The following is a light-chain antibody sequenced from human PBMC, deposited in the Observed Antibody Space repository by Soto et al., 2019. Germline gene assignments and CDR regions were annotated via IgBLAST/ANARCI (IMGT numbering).Light chain of an antibody. Sequence: DIQMTQSPSTLSASVGDRVTITCRASQSISSWLAWYQQKPGQAPKLLIYKASNLQSGVPSRFSGSGSGTEFTLAISSLQPDDSATYYCQQDNENWTFGQGTKVEIK. V-gene: IGKV1-5*03. CDR1: QSISSW. J-gene: IGKJ1*01. CDR3: QQDNENWT. CDR2: KAS.